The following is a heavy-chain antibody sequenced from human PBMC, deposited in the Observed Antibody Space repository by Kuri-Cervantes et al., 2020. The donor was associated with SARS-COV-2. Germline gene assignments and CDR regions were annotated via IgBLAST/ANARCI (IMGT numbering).Heavy chain of an antibody. V-gene: IGHV3-30*02. CDR2: IRNDGTAR. D-gene: IGHD6-19*01. CDR3: AKDHGSDWTFPGS. CDR1: GFTFSNSD. J-gene: IGHJ5*02. Sequence: LTCAASGFTFSNSDMHWVRQRPGKGLEWVAFIRNDGTARQYVDSVKGRFTISRDNYKSTVHLQVNSLRVEDTAVYYCAKDHGSDWTFPGSWGQGTQVTVSS.